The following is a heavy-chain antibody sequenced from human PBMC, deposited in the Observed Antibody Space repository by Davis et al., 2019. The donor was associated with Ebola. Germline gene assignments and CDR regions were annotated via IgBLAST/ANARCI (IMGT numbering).Heavy chain of an antibody. CDR1: GFTFSSYS. CDR2: ISSSSSYI. Sequence: PGGSLRLSCAASGFTFSSYSMNWVRQAPGKGLEWVSSISSSSSYIYYADSVKGRFTISRDNAKNSLYLQMNSLRAEDTAVYYCAKDPRGQADAFDIWGQGTMVTVSS. D-gene: IGHD3-10*01. CDR3: AKDPRGQADAFDI. V-gene: IGHV3-21*01. J-gene: IGHJ3*02.